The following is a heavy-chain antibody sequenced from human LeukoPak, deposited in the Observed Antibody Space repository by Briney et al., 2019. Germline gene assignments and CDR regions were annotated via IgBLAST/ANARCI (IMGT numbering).Heavy chain of an antibody. CDR3: ARLGNSGYKGGGMDV. CDR1: GGSISSYY. CDR2: IYTSGST. D-gene: IGHD5-12*01. Sequence: SETLSLTCTVSGGSISSYYWSWIRQPAGKGLEWIGRIYTSGSTNYNPSHKSRVSISADTSKNQFSLNLTSVTAADTAVYYCARLGNSGYKGGGMDVWGPGTTVTVSS. J-gene: IGHJ6*02. V-gene: IGHV4-4*07.